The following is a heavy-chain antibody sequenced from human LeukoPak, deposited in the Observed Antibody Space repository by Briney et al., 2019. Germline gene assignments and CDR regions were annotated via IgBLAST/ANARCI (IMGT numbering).Heavy chain of an antibody. CDR1: GYTFTGYY. J-gene: IGHJ4*02. CDR2: INPNSGGT. V-gene: IGHV1-2*02. CDR3: ARHKMVRGVTLVRGSLQIDY. Sequence: ASVKVSCKASGYTFTGYYMHWARQAPGQGLEWMGWINPNSGGTNYAQKFQGRVTMTRDTSISTAYMELGRLRSDDTAVYYCARHKMVRGVTLVRGSLQIDYWGQGTLVTVSS. D-gene: IGHD3-10*01.